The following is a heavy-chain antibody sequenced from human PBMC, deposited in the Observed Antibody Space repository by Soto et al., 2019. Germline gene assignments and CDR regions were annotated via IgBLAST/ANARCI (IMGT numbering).Heavy chain of an antibody. V-gene: IGHV4-38-2*01. CDR1: GYSISSGYY. J-gene: IGHJ3*02. CDR3: VIPSTVDDAFDI. Sequence: QVQLQESGPGLVKPSETLSLTCAVSGYSISSGYYWGWIRQPPGKGLEWIGSIYHSGSTYYNPSLKSRVTISVDTCKNQFPLKLSSVTAADTAVYYCVIPSTVDDAFDIWGQGTMVTVSS. CDR2: IYHSGST. D-gene: IGHD4-17*01.